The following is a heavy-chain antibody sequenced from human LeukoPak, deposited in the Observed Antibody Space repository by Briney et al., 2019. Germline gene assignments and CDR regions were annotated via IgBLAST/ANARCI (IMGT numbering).Heavy chain of an antibody. Sequence: ASVKVSCKASGYTFTSYGISWVRQAPGQGLEWMGWISAYNGNTNYAQKLQGRVTMTTDTSTSTAYMELRGLRSDDTAVYYCARRVRYCSSTSCYSDDAFDIWGQGTMVTVSS. CDR2: ISAYNGNT. D-gene: IGHD2-2*02. V-gene: IGHV1-18*01. J-gene: IGHJ3*02. CDR1: GYTFTSYG. CDR3: ARRVRYCSSTSCYSDDAFDI.